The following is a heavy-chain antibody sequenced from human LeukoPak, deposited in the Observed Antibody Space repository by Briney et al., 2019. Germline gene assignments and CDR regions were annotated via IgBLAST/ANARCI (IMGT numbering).Heavy chain of an antibody. CDR2: IYYSGST. D-gene: IGHD5-12*01. V-gene: IGHV4-59*01. Sequence: SETLSLTCTVSGGSISSYCWSWIRQPPGKGLEWIGYIYYSGSTNYNPSLKSRVTISVDTSKNQFSLKLSSVTAADTAVYYCARDGGYSGYDRFDYWGQGTLVTVSS. CDR3: ARDGGYSGYDRFDY. CDR1: GGSISSYC. J-gene: IGHJ4*02.